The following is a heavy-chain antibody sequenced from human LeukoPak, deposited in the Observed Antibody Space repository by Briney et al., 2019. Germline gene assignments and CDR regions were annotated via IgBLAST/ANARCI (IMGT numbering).Heavy chain of an antibody. Sequence: SETLSLTCTVSGGPISSYYWSWIRQPPGKGLEWIGYIYYSGSTNYNPSLKSRVTISVDTSKNQFSLKLSSVTAADTAVYYCARENYDYVWGRSFDYWGQGTLVTVSS. CDR3: ARENYDYVWGRSFDY. J-gene: IGHJ4*02. CDR2: IYYSGST. D-gene: IGHD3-16*01. CDR1: GGPISSYY. V-gene: IGHV4-59*12.